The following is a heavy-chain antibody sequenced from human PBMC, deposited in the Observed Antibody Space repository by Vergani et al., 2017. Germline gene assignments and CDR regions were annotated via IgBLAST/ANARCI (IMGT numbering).Heavy chain of an antibody. CDR3: AKDYNIKESLHY. Sequence: EVRLLESGGGLVQPGGSLRLSCAASGFTFNIYAMSRVCQAPGKGLEWVSTITYNGGRTYYADSVTGLFTISRDNSKNTLFLQLKALRADDTCVYYCAKDYNIKESLHYWGQGTLVAVSS. CDR1: GFTFNIYA. D-gene: IGHD1-14*01. CDR2: ITYNGGRT. V-gene: IGHV3-23*01. J-gene: IGHJ4*02.